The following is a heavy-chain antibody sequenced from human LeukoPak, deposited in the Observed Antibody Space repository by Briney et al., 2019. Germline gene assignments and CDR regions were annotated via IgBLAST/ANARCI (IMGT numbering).Heavy chain of an antibody. CDR2: IWYDGSNK. CDR1: GFTFSSYG. D-gene: IGHD3-22*01. J-gene: IGHJ4*02. Sequence: PGGSLRLSCAASGFTFSSYGMHWVRQAPGKGLEWVAVIWYDGSNKYYADSVKGRFTISRDNSKNALYLQMNSLRAEDTAVYYCARGLNYYGSSGYLLFFDYWGQGTLVTVSS. CDR3: ARGLNYYGSSGYLLFFDY. V-gene: IGHV3-33*01.